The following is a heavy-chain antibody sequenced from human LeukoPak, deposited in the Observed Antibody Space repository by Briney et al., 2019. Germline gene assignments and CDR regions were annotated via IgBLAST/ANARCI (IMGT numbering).Heavy chain of an antibody. CDR3: ARKPNPDSPPDY. CDR1: GGSFSGYY. V-gene: IGHV4-34*01. J-gene: IGHJ4*02. D-gene: IGHD2-15*01. Sequence: SETLSLTCAVYGGSFSGYYWSWIRQPPGKGLEWIGEINHSGSTNYNPSLKSRVTISVDTSKNQFSLKLSSVTAADTAVYYCARKPNPDSPPDYWGQETLVTVSS. CDR2: INHSGST.